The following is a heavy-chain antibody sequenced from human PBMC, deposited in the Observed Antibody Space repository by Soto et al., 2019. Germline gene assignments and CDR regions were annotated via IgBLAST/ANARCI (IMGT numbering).Heavy chain of an antibody. CDR3: TRHALQYCGGDCYLLPYFGL. CDR1: GFTFSSYA. D-gene: IGHD2-21*02. J-gene: IGHJ2*01. Sequence: GGSLRLSCAASGFTFSSYAMSWVRQAPGKGLEWVSTINGNDGSTYYADSVKGRFTISRDNSKNTLYLQMNSLRVEDTAVYYCTRHALQYCGGDCYLLPYFGLWGRGTLVTVSS. CDR2: INGNDGST. V-gene: IGHV3-23*01.